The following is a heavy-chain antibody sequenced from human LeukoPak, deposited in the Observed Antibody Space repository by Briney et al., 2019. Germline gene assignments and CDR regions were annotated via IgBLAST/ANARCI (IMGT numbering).Heavy chain of an antibody. CDR1: GGTFDNSA. V-gene: IGHV1-69*04. CDR3: AREQMEVGYYGLDV. J-gene: IGHJ6*02. D-gene: IGHD1-1*01. CDR2: IIPILNIP. Sequence: SVKVSCKASGGTFDNSAINWVRQAPGQGLEWMGRIIPILNIPNYAQKLQGRVTIAADKSTSTAYMELSSLRSDDTAVYYCAREQMEVGYYGLDVWGQGTTVTVSS.